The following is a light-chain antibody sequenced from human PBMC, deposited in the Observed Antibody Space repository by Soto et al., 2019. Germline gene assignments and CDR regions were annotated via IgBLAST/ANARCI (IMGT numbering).Light chain of an antibody. V-gene: IGKV1-33*01. CDR1: QVISTS. CDR3: QQYDILPIT. CDR2: DAS. J-gene: IGKJ5*01. Sequence: DIQLTQSPSFLSPSIGESVTITCRASQVISTSLNWYQQKPGKAPNLLIYDASNLEIGVPSRFSGSGSGTHFTFTISSLQTEDIGTYYCQQYDILPITFGRGTLLEIK.